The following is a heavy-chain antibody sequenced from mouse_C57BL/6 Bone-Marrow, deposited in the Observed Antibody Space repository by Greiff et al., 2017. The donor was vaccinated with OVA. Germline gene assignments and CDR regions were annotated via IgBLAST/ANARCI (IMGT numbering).Heavy chain of an antibody. CDR2: INYDGSST. CDR1: GFTFSDYY. D-gene: IGHD4-1*01. J-gene: IGHJ2*01. CDR3: ARELTGLDY. Sequence: EVQVVESEGGLVQPGSSMKLSCTASGFTFSDYYMAWVRQVPEKGLEWVANINYDGSSTYYLDSLKSRFIISRDNAKNILYLQMSSLKSEDTATYYCARELTGLDYWGQGTTLTVSS. V-gene: IGHV5-16*01.